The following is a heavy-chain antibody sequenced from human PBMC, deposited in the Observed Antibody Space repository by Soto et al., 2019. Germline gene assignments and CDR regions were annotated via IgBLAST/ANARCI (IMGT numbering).Heavy chain of an antibody. CDR1: GFTFSDYY. Sequence: GGSLRLSCAASGFTFSDYYMSWIRQAPGKGLEWVSYISSSGSTIYYADSVKGRFTISRDNAKNSLYLQMNSLRAEDTAVYYCARSLGYCSGGSCRRGAFDIWGQGTMVTVSS. D-gene: IGHD2-15*01. V-gene: IGHV3-11*01. J-gene: IGHJ3*02. CDR2: ISSSGSTI. CDR3: ARSLGYCSGGSCRRGAFDI.